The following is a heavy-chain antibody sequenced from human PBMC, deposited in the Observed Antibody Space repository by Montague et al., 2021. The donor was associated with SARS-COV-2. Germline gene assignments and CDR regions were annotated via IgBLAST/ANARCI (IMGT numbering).Heavy chain of an antibody. CDR3: AREEVYGGNSGGMDV. Sequence: SLRLSCAASGFTFSSYGMHWVRQAPGKGLEWVAVIWYDGSNKYYXDSVKGRFTISRDNSKNTLYLQMNSLRAEDTAVYYCAREEVYGGNSGGMDVWGQGTTVTVSS. V-gene: IGHV3-33*01. CDR2: IWYDGSNK. CDR1: GFTFSSYG. J-gene: IGHJ6*02. D-gene: IGHD4-23*01.